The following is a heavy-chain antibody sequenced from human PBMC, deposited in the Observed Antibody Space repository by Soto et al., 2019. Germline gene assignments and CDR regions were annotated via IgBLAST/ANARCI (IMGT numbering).Heavy chain of an antibody. CDR3: AIVGEFTIFGVVIMGACDS. D-gene: IGHD3-3*01. V-gene: IGHV1-69*13. J-gene: IGHJ3*02. CDR2: IIPIFGTA. CDR1: GGTFSSYA. Sequence: SVKVSCKASGGTFSSYAISWVRQAPGQGLEWMGGIIPIFGTANYAQKFQGRVTITADESTSTAYMEMSSLRSEDTAVYYCAIVGEFTIFGVVIMGACDSWGQGTMVTV.